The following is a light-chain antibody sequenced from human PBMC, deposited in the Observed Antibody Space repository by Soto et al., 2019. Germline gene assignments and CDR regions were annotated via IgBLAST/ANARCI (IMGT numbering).Light chain of an antibody. CDR1: QSIRSS. V-gene: IGKV1-39*01. J-gene: IGKJ1*01. Sequence: DIEMTQSPSSLSSSVGDRVTITSRASQSIRSSLNWYQQKPGNAPNLLIYPASTLQSGVPSRFSADGSETDFTRTISNLEAEDFATYYGQQSYTTPKTFGQGTKVEVK. CDR2: PAS. CDR3: QQSYTTPKT.